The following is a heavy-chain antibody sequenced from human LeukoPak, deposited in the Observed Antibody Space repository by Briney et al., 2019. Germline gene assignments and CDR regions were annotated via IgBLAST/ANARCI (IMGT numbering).Heavy chain of an antibody. V-gene: IGHV3-30*02. D-gene: IGHD6-6*01. CDR2: IRYDGSNK. J-gene: IGHJ4*02. Sequence: GGSLRLSCAASGFTFSSYGMHWVRQAPGKGLEWVAFIRYDGSNKYYADSVKGRFTISRDNSKNTLYLQMNSLRPEDTAVYYCAKDRPATYYFDYWGQGVLVTVSS. CDR1: GFTFSSYG. CDR3: AKDRPATYYFDY.